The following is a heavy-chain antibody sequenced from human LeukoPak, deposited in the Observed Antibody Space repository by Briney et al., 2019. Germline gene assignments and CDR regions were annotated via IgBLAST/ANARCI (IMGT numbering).Heavy chain of an antibody. Sequence: GGSLRLSCTASGFAFAEHGMTWVRQVPGKGLEWVSGINWSGKSTSYGDPVRGRFTISRDNAKNSLSLQMDSLRAEDTALYYCARAPITSPFYFDYWGQGTLVTVSP. CDR1: GFAFAEHG. D-gene: IGHD2-2*01. CDR3: ARAPITSPFYFDY. CDR2: INWSGKST. V-gene: IGHV3-20*04. J-gene: IGHJ4*02.